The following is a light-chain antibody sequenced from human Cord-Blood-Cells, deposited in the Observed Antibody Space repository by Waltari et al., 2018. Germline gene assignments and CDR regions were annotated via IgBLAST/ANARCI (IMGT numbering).Light chain of an antibody. Sequence: DIQMTQPPSSLPASVGDRVTIPCRASQSISSYLNWYQQKPGKAPKLLIYAASSLKRGVISRCSGSGSGTDFTLTISSLQPEDFATYYCQQSYSTPYSFGQGTKLEIK. V-gene: IGKV1-39*01. CDR1: QSISSY. CDR2: AAS. CDR3: QQSYSTPYS. J-gene: IGKJ2*03.